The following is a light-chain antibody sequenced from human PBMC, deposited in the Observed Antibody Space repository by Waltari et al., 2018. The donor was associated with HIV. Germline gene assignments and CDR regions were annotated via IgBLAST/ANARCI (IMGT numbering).Light chain of an antibody. CDR2: WAS. CDR3: QQYGSTPRT. J-gene: IGKJ2*01. Sequence: DIVVTQSPASLAVSLGDGATIHCWSSQGLLYSHNNKQSVAWYQQKPGQPPKLLFSWASTRESGVPDRFSASGSGTDFTLTISSLQAEDVAVYYCQQYGSTPRTFGQGTRLEIK. CDR1: QGLLYSHNNKQS. V-gene: IGKV4-1*01.